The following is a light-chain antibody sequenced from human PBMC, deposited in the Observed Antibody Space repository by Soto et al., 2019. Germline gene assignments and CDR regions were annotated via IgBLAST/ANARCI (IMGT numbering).Light chain of an antibody. CDR3: QHLNSYPLT. CDR1: QAINTY. V-gene: IGKV1-9*01. Sequence: DLPLTQSPSFLSASVGDRVTITCRASQAINTYLAWYQQKPGKAPKLLIYDASTLKSGVPSRFSGSGSGTEFSLTISNLQPEDFATYYCQHLNSYPLTFGGGTKVEIK. J-gene: IGKJ4*01. CDR2: DAS.